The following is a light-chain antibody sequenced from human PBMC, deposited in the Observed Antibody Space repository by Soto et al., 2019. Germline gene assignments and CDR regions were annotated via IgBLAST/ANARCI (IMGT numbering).Light chain of an antibody. CDR2: DAS. J-gene: IGKJ4*01. CDR1: QSVSSN. Sequence: EIMLTQSPATLSLSPGERATLSCRASQSVSSNLAWYQQKPGQAPRLLIYDASNRATGIPARFSGSGSGTDFTLTISSLEPEDFAVYYCQQRSNWPLTFGGGTKVEIK. CDR3: QQRSNWPLT. V-gene: IGKV3-11*01.